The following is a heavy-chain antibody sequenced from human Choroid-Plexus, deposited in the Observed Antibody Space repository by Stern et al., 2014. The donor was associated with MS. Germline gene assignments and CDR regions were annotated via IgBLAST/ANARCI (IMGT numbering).Heavy chain of an antibody. CDR2: VSYDGSNK. J-gene: IGHJ5*02. V-gene: IGHV3-30*18. CDR3: AKDRHYLTYFFDH. Sequence: QLVQSGGGVVQPGRPLRLSCVASGFTFGSCAMHWVRQAPGKGLEWVAGVSYDGSNKYYADSVKGRFPISRDNSQKTLYMQMSSLRPEDTAVYYCAKDRHYLTYFFDHWGQGALVTVSS. D-gene: IGHD2/OR15-2a*01. CDR1: GFTFGSCA.